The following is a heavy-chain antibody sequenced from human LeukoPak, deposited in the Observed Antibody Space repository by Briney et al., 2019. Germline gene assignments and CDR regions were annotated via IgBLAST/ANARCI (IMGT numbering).Heavy chain of an antibody. V-gene: IGHV4-4*02. CDR3: ARSHYYGWLRNFDY. J-gene: IGHJ4*02. CDR2: IYHSGST. CDR1: GGSISSSNW. D-gene: IGHD3-10*01. Sequence: SETLSLACAVSGGSISSSNWWSWVRQPPGKGLEWIGEIYHSGSTNYNPSLKSRVTISVDKSKNQFSLKLSSVTAADTAVYHCARSHYYGWLRNFDYWGQGTLVTVSS.